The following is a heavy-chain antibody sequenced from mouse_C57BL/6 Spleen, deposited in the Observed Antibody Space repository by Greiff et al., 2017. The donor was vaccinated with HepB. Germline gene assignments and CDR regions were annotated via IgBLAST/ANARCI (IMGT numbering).Heavy chain of an antibody. CDR2: IYPGDGDT. CDR3: ARERDYYGSSSYYFDY. Sequence: QVQLQQSGPELVKPGASVKLSCKASGYAFSSSWMNWVKQRPGKGLEWIGRIYPGDGDTNYNGKFKGKATLTADKSSSTAYMQLSSLTSEDSAVYFCARERDYYGSSSYYFDYWGQGTTLTVSS. J-gene: IGHJ2*01. D-gene: IGHD1-1*01. CDR1: GYAFSSSW. V-gene: IGHV1-82*01.